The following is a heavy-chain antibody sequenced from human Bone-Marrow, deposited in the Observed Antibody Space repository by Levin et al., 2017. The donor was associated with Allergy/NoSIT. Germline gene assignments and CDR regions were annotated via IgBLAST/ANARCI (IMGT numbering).Heavy chain of an antibody. D-gene: IGHD2-8*01. J-gene: IGHJ5*02. CDR1: GFIFPNYW. CDR2: IKEDGSKQ. CDR3: ARDVGQWGSWFDP. Sequence: PGESLKISCAASGFIFPNYWMSWVRQAPGKGLEWVANIKEDGSKQYYLDPVKGRFTISRDNAKNSLYLQMNNLRAEDTAIYYCARDVGQWGSWFDPWGQGTLVTVSS. V-gene: IGHV3-7*03.